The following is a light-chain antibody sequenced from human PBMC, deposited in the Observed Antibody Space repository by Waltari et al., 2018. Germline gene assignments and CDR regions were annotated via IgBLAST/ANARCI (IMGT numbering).Light chain of an antibody. J-gene: IGLJ3*02. V-gene: IGLV4-69*01. Sequence: QLVLTQSPSASASLGASVKPTCPLSIGHSSNVVSWLQQRPEKGPRYLLKVNSDGSHTKGDEIPDRFSGSSSGAERYLTISSLQSEDEADYFCQTGGHGTWVFGGGTKLTVL. CDR3: QTGGHGTWV. CDR2: VNSDGSH. CDR1: IGHSSNV.